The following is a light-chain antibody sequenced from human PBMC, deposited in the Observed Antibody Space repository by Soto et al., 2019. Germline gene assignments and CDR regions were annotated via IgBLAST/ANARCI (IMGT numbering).Light chain of an antibody. J-gene: IGKJ1*01. V-gene: IGKV3-15*01. CDR3: QQYGSSGT. CDR2: GAS. CDR1: QSVSSN. Sequence: EIVMTQSPATLSVSPGERATLSCRASQSVSSNLAWYQQKPGQAPRLLIYGASTRATGIPARFSGSGSGTEFTLTISSLQPEDFATYYCQQYGSSGTFGQGTKVDIK.